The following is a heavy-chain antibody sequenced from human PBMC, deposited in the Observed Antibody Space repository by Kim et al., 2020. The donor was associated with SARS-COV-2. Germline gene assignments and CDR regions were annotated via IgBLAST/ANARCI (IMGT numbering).Heavy chain of an antibody. J-gene: IGHJ6*02. CDR1: GGSISSSNSY. Sequence: SETLSLTCAVSGGSISSSNSYWGWIRQPPGKGLEWIGTIYHSGSTYYHPSLESRVTISVDTSKNRFSLDLSPVTVTDTAVYYCARERVGYDQQDYFYGMDVWGRGTTVTVSS. CDR2: IYHSGST. D-gene: IGHD3-22*01. CDR3: ARERVGYDQQDYFYGMDV. V-gene: IGHV4-39*01.